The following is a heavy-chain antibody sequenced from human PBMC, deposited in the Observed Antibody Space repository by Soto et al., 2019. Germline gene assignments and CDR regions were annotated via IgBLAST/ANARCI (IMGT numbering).Heavy chain of an antibody. D-gene: IGHD4-17*01. CDR2: ISGSGGST. CDR1: GFTFSSYA. J-gene: IGHJ4*02. CDR3: AKTDGVYVFQTFDY. Sequence: EVQLLESGGGLVQPGGSLRLSCAASGFTFSSYAMSWVRQAPGKGLEWVSAISGSGGSTYYADSVKGRFTISGDNSKNTLSLQMNSLRAEDTVVYYCAKTDGVYVFQTFDYWGQGTLVTVSS. V-gene: IGHV3-23*01.